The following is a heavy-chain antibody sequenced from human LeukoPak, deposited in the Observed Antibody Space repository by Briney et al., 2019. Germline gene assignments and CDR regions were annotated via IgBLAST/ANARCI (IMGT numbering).Heavy chain of an antibody. CDR2: IHNSGST. CDR1: GDSISSYY. V-gene: IGHV4-59*12. J-gene: IGHJ4*02. D-gene: IGHD3-10*01. Sequence: PSETLSLTCTVSGDSISSYYWSWIRQPPGKGLEWIGYIHNSGSTNYSPSLKSRVSISIDTPKNQFSLKLSSVTAADTAVYYCARRKGYYGSGSSYFDYWGQGTLVTVSS. CDR3: ARRKGYYGSGSSYFDY.